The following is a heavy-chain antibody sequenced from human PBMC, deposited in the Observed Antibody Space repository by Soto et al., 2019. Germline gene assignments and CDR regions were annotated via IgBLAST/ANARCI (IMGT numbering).Heavy chain of an antibody. CDR1: GFTFSSYA. CDR3: ARRWSAAGRYFDC. D-gene: IGHD6-13*01. CDR2: MTPSGGDT. J-gene: IGHJ4*02. V-gene: IGHV3-23*01. Sequence: EVQLLESGGGLVQPGGSLRLSCVASGFTFSSYAMGWVRQAPGKGLEWVSSMTPSGGDTYYADSVKRRFTISRDNSKNTLYLQMNSLRAEDTAVYYCARRWSAAGRYFDCWGQGTLVTVSS.